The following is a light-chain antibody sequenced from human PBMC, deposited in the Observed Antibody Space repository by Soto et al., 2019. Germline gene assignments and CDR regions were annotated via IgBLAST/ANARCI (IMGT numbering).Light chain of an antibody. CDR2: AAS. Sequence: EIVLTQSPGTLSLSPGERATLSCRASRSFSSSYLAWYQHKVGQAPRLLIYAASTRATGIPDRFSGSGSATDFTLTISRLEPEDSAVYYCHHYDSSPPYTLGQGTKLDIK. V-gene: IGKV3-20*01. CDR1: RSFSSSY. CDR3: HHYDSSPPYT. J-gene: IGKJ2*01.